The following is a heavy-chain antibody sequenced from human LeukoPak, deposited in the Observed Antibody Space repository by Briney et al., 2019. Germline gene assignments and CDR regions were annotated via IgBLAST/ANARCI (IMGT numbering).Heavy chain of an antibody. Sequence: GGSLRLSCAASGFTFSNYWMSWVRQAPGKGLEWVANILQDGSEKYYVDSVKGRLTISRDNAKKSLYLQLNSLGVEDTAVYYCARFSYYGTGALFDYWGQGTLVAVSS. D-gene: IGHD3-10*01. CDR3: ARFSYYGTGALFDY. V-gene: IGHV3-7*01. J-gene: IGHJ4*02. CDR2: ILQDGSEK. CDR1: GFTFSNYW.